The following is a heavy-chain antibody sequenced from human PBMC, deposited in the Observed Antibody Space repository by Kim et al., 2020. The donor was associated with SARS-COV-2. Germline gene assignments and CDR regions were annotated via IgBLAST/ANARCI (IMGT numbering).Heavy chain of an antibody. V-gene: IGHV3-23*01. CDR2: ISGSGGST. Sequence: GGSLRLSCAASGFTFSSYAMSWVRQAPGKGLEWVSAISGSGGSTYYADSVKGRFTISRDNSKNTLYLQMNSLRAEDTAVYYCANYLVRGDLYFEHWGQGTLVTVSS. D-gene: IGHD3-10*01. J-gene: IGHJ1*01. CDR3: ANYLVRGDLYFEH. CDR1: GFTFSSYA.